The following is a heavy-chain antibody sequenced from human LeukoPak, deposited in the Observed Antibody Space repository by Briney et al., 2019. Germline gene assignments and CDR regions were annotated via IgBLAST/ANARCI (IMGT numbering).Heavy chain of an antibody. CDR3: ARDVRGYNPFDY. Sequence: GGSLRLSCTASGFTISSNYMSWVRPAPGKGLEWVSVIFSSGRKKYADSVEGRFTISRDNSKNTLYLQMDSLRVEDTAMYYCARDVRGYNPFDYWGQGTLVTVSS. V-gene: IGHV3-53*01. CDR1: GFTISSNY. CDR2: IFSSGRK. D-gene: IGHD5-24*01. J-gene: IGHJ4*02.